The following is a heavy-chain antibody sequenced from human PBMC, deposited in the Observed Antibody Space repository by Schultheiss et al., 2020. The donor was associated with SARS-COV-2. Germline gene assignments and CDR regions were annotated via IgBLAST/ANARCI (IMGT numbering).Heavy chain of an antibody. CDR2: INPNSGGT. V-gene: IGHV1-2*02. D-gene: IGHD4-17*01. CDR3: ARDPSPGDLRYFDY. CDR1: GYTFTGYY. Sequence: KISCKASGYTFTGYYMHWVRQAPGQGLEWMGWINPNSGGTNYAQEFQGRVTMTRDTSISTAYMELSRLRSDDTAVYYCARDPSPGDLRYFDYWGQGTLVTVSS. J-gene: IGHJ4*02.